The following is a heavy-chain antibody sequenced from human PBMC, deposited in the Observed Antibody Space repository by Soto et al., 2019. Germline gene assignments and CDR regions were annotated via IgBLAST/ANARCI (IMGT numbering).Heavy chain of an antibody. CDR2: INAGNGNT. CDR1: GYTFTSYA. Sequence: QVQLVQSGAEVKKPGASVKDSCKASGYTFTSYAMHWVRQAPGQRLEWMGWINAGNGNTKYSQKFQGRVTITRDTSASTAYMELSSLRSEDTAVYYCAVGSGYTQADYWGQGTLVTVSS. D-gene: IGHD3-3*01. V-gene: IGHV1-3*01. J-gene: IGHJ4*02. CDR3: AVGSGYTQADY.